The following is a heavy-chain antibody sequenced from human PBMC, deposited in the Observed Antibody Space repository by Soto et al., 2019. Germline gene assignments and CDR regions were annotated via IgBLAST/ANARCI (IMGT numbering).Heavy chain of an antibody. J-gene: IGHJ4*02. D-gene: IGHD6-19*01. Sequence: EVQLVESGGGLVQPGGSLKLSCAASGFTFSGSAMHWVRQASGKGLEWVGRIGSKANSYATAYAASVKGRFTISRDDSKNTAYLQMNSPKTEDTAVYYCTSLAVAKTIDYWGQGTLVTVSS. CDR3: TSLAVAKTIDY. CDR1: GFTFSGSA. V-gene: IGHV3-73*01. CDR2: IGSKANSYAT.